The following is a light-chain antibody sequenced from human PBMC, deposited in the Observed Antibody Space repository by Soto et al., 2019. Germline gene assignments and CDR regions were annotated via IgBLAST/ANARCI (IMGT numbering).Light chain of an antibody. CDR2: DDD. J-gene: IGLJ3*02. CDR1: NIGNKS. CDR3: QVWNSSSDPWV. Sequence: VLTQPPSVSVAPGQTAMITCGGNNIGNKSVHWYHQRPGQAPVLVVYDDDDRPSGIPERFSGSNSGNTATLTISRVEAGDEADYYCQVWNSSSDPWVFGGGTQLTVL. V-gene: IGLV3-21*02.